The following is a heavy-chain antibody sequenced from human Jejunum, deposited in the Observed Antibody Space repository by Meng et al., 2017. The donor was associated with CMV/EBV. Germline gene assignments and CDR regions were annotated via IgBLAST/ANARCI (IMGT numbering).Heavy chain of an antibody. J-gene: IGHJ4*02. D-gene: IGHD6-13*01. CDR1: GDSVSSNTVA. CDR3: ARGEDSSLDY. V-gene: IGHV6-1*01. CDR2: TYYRSKWYS. Sequence: QLSQPGPGLVTPSQTLSLPCAISGDSVSSNTVAWNWIRLSPSRGLEWLGRTYYRSKWYSEYTVSVRSRISITPDTSKNQFSLQLTSVTPDDTAVYYCARGEDSSLDYWGQGTLVTVSS.